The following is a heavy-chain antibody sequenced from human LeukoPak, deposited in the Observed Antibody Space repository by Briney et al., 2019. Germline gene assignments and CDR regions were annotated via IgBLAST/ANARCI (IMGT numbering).Heavy chain of an antibody. CDR1: GYTFTSFG. CDR2: ISTYNGNT. Sequence: GASVRVSCTASGYTFTSFGISWVRQAPGQELEWMGWISTYNGNTNYAQTFQGRVTVTTDTSTSTAYMELRSLRSDDTALYYCARASGRVFPHRYMSDAWGQGTLVTVSA. D-gene: IGHD2-21*01. CDR3: ARASGRVFPHRYMSDA. J-gene: IGHJ5*02. V-gene: IGHV1-18*01.